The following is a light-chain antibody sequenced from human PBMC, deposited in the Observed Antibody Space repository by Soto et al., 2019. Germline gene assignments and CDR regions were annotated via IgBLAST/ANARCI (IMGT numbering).Light chain of an antibody. CDR3: QQYNKWPRT. Sequence: EIVMTQSPATLSASPGERVTLSCRASQSVSSTLAWYQQKPGQAPRLLIYDATTRATGIPARFSGSGSGTEFTLSISSLQSEDFAVYHCQQYNKWPRTFGQGTKVDIK. CDR2: DAT. J-gene: IGKJ1*01. V-gene: IGKV3-15*01. CDR1: QSVSST.